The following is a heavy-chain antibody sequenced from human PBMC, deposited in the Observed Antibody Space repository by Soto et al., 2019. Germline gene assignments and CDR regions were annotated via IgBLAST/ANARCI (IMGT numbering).Heavy chain of an antibody. D-gene: IGHD3-22*01. CDR1: GGTFSNYA. CDR3: ARDYYDGRGYYSWYFAL. V-gene: IGHV1-69*06. Sequence: SVKVSCKASGGTFSNYAISWVRQAPGQGVEWMGNIIPVFGTTNFARKFLGRVTITADKSTGTAYMELSSLRSEDTAVYYCARDYYDGRGYYSWYFALWGRGTLVTVSS. CDR2: IIPVFGTT. J-gene: IGHJ2*01.